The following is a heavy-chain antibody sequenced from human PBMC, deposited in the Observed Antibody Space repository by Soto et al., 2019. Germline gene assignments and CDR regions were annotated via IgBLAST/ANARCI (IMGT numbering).Heavy chain of an antibody. Sequence: SETLSLTCTVSGGSISSGDYYWSWIRQPPGKGLEWIGYIYYSGSTYYNPSLKSRVTISVDTSKNQFSLKLSSVTAADTAVYYCAREYSSGWWNWFDPWGQGTLVTVSS. CDR1: GGSISSGDYY. V-gene: IGHV4-30-4*01. CDR3: AREYSSGWWNWFDP. D-gene: IGHD6-19*01. J-gene: IGHJ5*02. CDR2: IYYSGST.